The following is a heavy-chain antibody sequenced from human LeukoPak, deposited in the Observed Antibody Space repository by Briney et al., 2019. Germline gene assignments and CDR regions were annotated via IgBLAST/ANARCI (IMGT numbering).Heavy chain of an antibody. CDR1: GFTFSGYG. D-gene: IGHD7-27*01. CDR2: ISSSRSYI. J-gene: IGHJ2*01. V-gene: IGHV3-21*01. CDR3: ARDLTGDAYFDL. Sequence: PGGSLRLSCAASGFTFSGYGMNWVRQAPGKGLEWVSSISSSRSYIYYADSVKGRFTISRDNAKNSLYLQMNSLRAEDTAVYYCARDLTGDAYFDLWGRGTLVTVSS.